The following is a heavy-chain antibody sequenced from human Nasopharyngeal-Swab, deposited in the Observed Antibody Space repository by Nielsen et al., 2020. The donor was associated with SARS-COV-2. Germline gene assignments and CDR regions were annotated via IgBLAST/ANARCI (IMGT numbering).Heavy chain of an antibody. CDR3: ARSGGVGVGATTYVLD. CDR1: GGSFSGYY. CDR2: INHSGST. Sequence: SETLSLTCAVYGGSFSGYYWSCIRQPPGKGLEWIGEINHSGSTNYNPSLKSRVTISVDTSKNQFSLKLSSVTAADTAVYYCARSGGVGVGATTYVLDWGQGTLVTVSS. V-gene: IGHV4-34*01. J-gene: IGHJ4*02. D-gene: IGHD1-26*01.